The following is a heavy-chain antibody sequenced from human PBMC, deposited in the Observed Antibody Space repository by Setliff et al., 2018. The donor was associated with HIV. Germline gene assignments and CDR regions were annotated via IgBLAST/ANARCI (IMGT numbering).Heavy chain of an antibody. D-gene: IGHD6-13*01. CDR2: IYTSGST. CDR3: AAASSWDPLLDY. Sequence: SETLSLTCTVSGDYISSQYWSWIRQPAGKGLEWIGHIYTSGSTNYNPSLKSRVTISVDTSMDQFSLKLNSVTAADTAVYYCAAASSWDPLLDYWGQGTLVTVSS. V-gene: IGHV4-4*07. CDR1: GDYISSQY. J-gene: IGHJ4*02.